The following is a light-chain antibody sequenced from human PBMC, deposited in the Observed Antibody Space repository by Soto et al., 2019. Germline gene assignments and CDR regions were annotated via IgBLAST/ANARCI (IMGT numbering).Light chain of an antibody. V-gene: IGKV1-5*01. CDR1: QSIGGW. J-gene: IGKJ1*01. CDR2: DAS. Sequence: GDRVSITCRASQSIGGWLAWYQRKPGTAPKLLIYDASTLQSGVPSRFSASGSGTDFTLTITGLQPDDFATYYCQQYYTYPTFGPGTKVDSK. CDR3: QQYYTYPT.